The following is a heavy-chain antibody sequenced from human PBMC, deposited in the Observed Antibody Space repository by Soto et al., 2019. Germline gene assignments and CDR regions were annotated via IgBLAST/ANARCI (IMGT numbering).Heavy chain of an antibody. Sequence: EVRLLESGGGLAQPGGSRRLSCAASGFTFSSSAMNWVRQAPGKGLEWVSAIRVGGGDTFYADSVRGRFTVSRDISRNNLYLQMKSLRAEDTAIYFCAKCSVGTVRTSGWCNWFDPWGQGTLVTVSS. CDR2: IRVGGGDT. D-gene: IGHD6-19*01. CDR1: GFTFSSSA. J-gene: IGHJ5*02. CDR3: AKCSVGTVRTSGWCNWFDP. V-gene: IGHV3-23*01.